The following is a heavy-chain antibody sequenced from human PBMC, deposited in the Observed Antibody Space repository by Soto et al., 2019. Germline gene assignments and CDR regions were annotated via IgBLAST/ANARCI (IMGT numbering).Heavy chain of an antibody. D-gene: IGHD6-13*01. J-gene: IGHJ6*02. CDR1: GFTFSNAW. V-gene: IGHV3-15*01. CDR2: IKSKTDGGTT. CDR3: TTDSKHSSSWYYYYGMDV. Sequence: GGSLRLSCAASGFTFSNAWMSWVRQAPGKGLEWVGRIKSKTDGGTTAYAAPVKGRFTISRYDSKNTLYLQMNSLKTEDTAVYYCTTDSKHSSSWYYYYGMDVWGQGTTVPVSS.